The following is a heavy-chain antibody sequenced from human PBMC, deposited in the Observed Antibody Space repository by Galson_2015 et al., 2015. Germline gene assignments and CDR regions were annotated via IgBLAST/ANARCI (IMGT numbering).Heavy chain of an antibody. CDR2: ISGSGGST. D-gene: IGHD3-22*01. V-gene: IGHV3-23*01. CDR3: VSDRIFAYYDSSGRDYYYGMDV. J-gene: IGHJ6*02. CDR1: GFTFSSYA. Sequence: SLRLSCAASGFTFSSYAMSWVRQAPRKGLEWVSAISGSGGSTHYADSVKGRFTISRDNSKNTLYLQMNSLRAEDTAVYYCVSDRIFAYYDSSGRDYYYGMDVWGQGTTVTVSS.